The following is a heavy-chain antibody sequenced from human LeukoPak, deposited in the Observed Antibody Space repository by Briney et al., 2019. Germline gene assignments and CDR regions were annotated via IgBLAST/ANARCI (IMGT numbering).Heavy chain of an antibody. CDR2: IKSKTDGGTT. CDR1: GFTFSNAW. CDR3: MTKHIVVLVRFAPPPPPSQFDY. D-gene: IGHD2-8*01. J-gene: IGHJ4*02. Sequence: GGSLRLSCAASGFTFSNAWMNWVRQAPGKGLEWVGRIKSKTDGGTTDYAAPVKGRFTISRDDSKNTLYLQMNSLKTEDTAVYYFMTKHIVVLVRFAPPPPPSQFDYWGQGALVTVSS. V-gene: IGHV3-15*01.